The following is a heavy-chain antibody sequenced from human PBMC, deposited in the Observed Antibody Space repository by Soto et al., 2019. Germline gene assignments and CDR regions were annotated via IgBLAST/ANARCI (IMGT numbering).Heavy chain of an antibody. Sequence: QVQLVQSGDEVKKPGASVTVSCKASGYTFSDYYLHWVRQAPGQGPEWMGWINPNGGGTKYGQKFRGRVTMTRDTSVRTAFMELNSLKSDDTAVYYCARESGGATATLDYYYFYMDVWGKGTTVTVSS. V-gene: IGHV1-2*02. D-gene: IGHD5-12*01. J-gene: IGHJ6*03. CDR2: INPNGGGT. CDR3: ARESGGATATLDYYYFYMDV. CDR1: GYTFSDYY.